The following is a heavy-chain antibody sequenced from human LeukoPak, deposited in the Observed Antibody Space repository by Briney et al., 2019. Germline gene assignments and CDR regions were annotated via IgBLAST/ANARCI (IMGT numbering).Heavy chain of an antibody. CDR1: GFTVSSNY. CDR2: IYSGGST. D-gene: IGHD3-10*01. J-gene: IGHJ4*02. CDR3: ARGITMVRGAFDY. V-gene: IGHV3-66*01. Sequence: GGSLRLSCAASGFTVSSNYMSWVRQAPGKGLEWVSVIYSGGSTYYADSVKGRFTISRGNSKNTLYLQMNSLRAEDTAVYYCARGITMVRGAFDYWGQGTLVTVSS.